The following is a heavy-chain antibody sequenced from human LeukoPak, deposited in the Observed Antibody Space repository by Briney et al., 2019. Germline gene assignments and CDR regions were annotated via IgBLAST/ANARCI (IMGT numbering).Heavy chain of an antibody. Sequence: GGSLRLSCAASGHTFSSYWMHWVRQAPGKGLVWVSRIDTDGRTTSYAGSVKGRFTISRDNVQNTLHLQMNSLRAEDTAVYYCARDVGGAGSYWGQGTLVTVSS. J-gene: IGHJ4*02. V-gene: IGHV3-74*01. CDR3: ARDVGGAGSY. CDR1: GHTFSSYW. CDR2: IDTDGRTT. D-gene: IGHD3-10*01.